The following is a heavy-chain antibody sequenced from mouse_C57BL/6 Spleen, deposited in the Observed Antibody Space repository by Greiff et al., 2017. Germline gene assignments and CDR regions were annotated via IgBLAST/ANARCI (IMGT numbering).Heavy chain of an antibody. CDR1: GYAFTNYL. V-gene: IGHV1-54*01. CDR3: ARSLDY. Sequence: QVQLQQSGAELVRPGTSVKVSCKASGYAFTNYLIAWVKQRPGPGLEGIGVINPGSGGTNYNEKFKGKATLTADKSSSTAYMQLSSLTSEDSAVYFCARSLDYWGQGTTLTVSS. J-gene: IGHJ2*01. CDR2: INPGSGGT.